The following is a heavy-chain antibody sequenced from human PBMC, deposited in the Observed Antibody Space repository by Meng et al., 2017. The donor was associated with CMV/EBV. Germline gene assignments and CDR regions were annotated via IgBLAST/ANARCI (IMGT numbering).Heavy chain of an antibody. CDR1: RFTFSGST. D-gene: IGHD3/OR15-3a*01. V-gene: IGHV3-73*01. CDR2: IKSKASNYAT. Sequence: LTGAVSRFTFSGSTIHWVRQASGKGLEWLGRIKSKASNYATAYGASVKGRFTISRDDSKNTAYLQMNGLKIEDTAVYYCSRRWEGVGNYYFDWGQGTLVTVSS. J-gene: IGHJ4*02. CDR3: SRRWEGVGNYYFD.